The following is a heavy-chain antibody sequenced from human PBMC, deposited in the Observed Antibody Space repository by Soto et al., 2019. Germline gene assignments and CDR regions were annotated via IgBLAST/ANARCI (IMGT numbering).Heavy chain of an antibody. V-gene: IGHV1-46*01. CDR1: GWTFTIYY. D-gene: IGHD6-6*01. CDR3: ARGGYSTSSSLYY. Sequence: ASVKVSCKASGWTFTIYYMHWVRQAPGQGLEWMGIINPVSGDTSYAQKFQGTVTMTRDTSTSTVFMELSSLRSEDTALYYCARGGYSTSSSLYYWGQGTLVTVSS. J-gene: IGHJ4*02. CDR2: INPVSGDT.